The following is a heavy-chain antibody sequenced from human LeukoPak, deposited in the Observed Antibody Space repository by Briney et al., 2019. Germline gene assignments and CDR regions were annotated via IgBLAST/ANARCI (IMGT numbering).Heavy chain of an antibody. D-gene: IGHD2-2*01. CDR1: GFTFSSYS. CDR2: ISSSSSYI. V-gene: IGHV3-21*01. J-gene: IGHJ5*02. Sequence: GGSLRLSCAASGFTFSSYSMNWVRQAPGKGLEWVSSISSSSSYIYYAGSVKGRFTISRDNAKNSLYLQMNSLRAEDTAVYYCARGRHTRRNVVVPAARGQIGVYNWFDPWGQGTLVTVSS. CDR3: ARGRHTRRNVVVPAARGQIGVYNWFDP.